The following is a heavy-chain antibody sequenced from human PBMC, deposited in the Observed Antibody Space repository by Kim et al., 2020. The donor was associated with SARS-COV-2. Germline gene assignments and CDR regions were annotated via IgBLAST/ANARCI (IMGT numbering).Heavy chain of an antibody. D-gene: IGHD3-10*01. V-gene: IGHV3-30*04. Sequence: GGSLRLSCAASGFTFSSYAMHWVRQAPGKGLEWVAVISYDGSNKYYADSVKGRFTISRDNSKNTLYLQMNSLRAEDTAVYYCASCGSGSYYDYFDYWGQG. J-gene: IGHJ4*02. CDR2: ISYDGSNK. CDR3: ASCGSGSYYDYFDY. CDR1: GFTFSSYA.